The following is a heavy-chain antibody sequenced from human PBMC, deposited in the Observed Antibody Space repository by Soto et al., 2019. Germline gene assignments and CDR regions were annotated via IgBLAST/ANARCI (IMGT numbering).Heavy chain of an antibody. CDR3: AGGKYGDY. Sequence: QVHLVQSGAEVKKPGASVKVSCKASGYTFTSYGITWVRQAPGQGLEWMGGISAHNGNTDYAQKLQGRVIVTRDTSTRTASMELRGLRSDDPAAYYSAGGKYGDYWGQGALVTVSS. J-gene: IGHJ4*02. CDR1: GYTFTSYG. D-gene: IGHD2-2*01. CDR2: ISAHNGNT. V-gene: IGHV1-18*01.